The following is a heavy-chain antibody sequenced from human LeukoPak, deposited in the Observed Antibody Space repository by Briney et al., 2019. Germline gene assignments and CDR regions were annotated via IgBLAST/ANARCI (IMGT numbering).Heavy chain of an antibody. J-gene: IGHJ3*02. D-gene: IGHD5-24*01. CDR2: ISAYNGNT. CDR3: ARGPLTGWLQFDI. V-gene: IGHV1-18*01. CDR1: GYTFTSYG. Sequence: ASVKVSCKASGYTFTSYGISWVRQAPGQGLEWMGWISAYNGNTNYAQKLQGRVTMTTDTSTSTAHMELRSLRSEDTAVYNCARGPLTGWLQFDIWGQGTMVTVSS.